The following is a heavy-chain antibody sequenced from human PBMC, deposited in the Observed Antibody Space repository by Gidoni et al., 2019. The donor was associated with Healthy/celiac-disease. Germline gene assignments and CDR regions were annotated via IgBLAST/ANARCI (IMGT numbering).Heavy chain of an antibody. V-gene: IGHV3-15*01. CDR3: TTSTGLLWFGELSDY. J-gene: IGHJ4*02. D-gene: IGHD3-10*01. CDR1: GLPFSNAW. Sequence: EVQLVESGGGLVKPGGSLRLSCAASGLPFSNAWMSWVRQAPGKGLEWVGRIKSKTDGGTTDYAAPVKGRFTISRDDSKNTLYLQMNSLKTEDTAVYYCTTSTGLLWFGELSDYWGQGTLVTVSS. CDR2: IKSKTDGGTT.